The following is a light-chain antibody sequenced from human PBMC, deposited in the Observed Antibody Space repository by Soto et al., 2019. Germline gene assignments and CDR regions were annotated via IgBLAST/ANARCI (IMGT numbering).Light chain of an antibody. CDR2: DVS. CDR1: SSDVGGYNY. CDR3: SSYTSSSTLFYV. J-gene: IGLJ1*01. Sequence: QSALTQPASVSGSPGQSITISSTGTSSDVGGYNYVSWYQQHPGKAPKLMIYDVSNRPSGVSNRFSGSKSGNTASLTISGLQAEDEADYYCSSYTSSSTLFYVFGTGTKLTVL. V-gene: IGLV2-14*01.